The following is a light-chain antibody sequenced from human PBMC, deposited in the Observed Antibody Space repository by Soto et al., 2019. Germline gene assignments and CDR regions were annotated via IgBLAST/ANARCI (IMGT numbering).Light chain of an antibody. CDR2: GAS. J-gene: IGKJ1*01. CDR3: QHYGTSPKP. V-gene: IGKV3-20*01. CDR1: QSVSSN. Sequence: EIVLMQSPATLSVSPGERATLSCRASQSVSSNLAWYQQTPGQAPRLLIYGASTRATGIPARFSGSGSGTDFTLTISRLEPEDFAVYYCQHYGTSPKPFGQGTKVDIK.